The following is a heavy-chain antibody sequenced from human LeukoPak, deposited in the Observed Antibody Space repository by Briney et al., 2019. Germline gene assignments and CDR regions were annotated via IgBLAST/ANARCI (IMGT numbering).Heavy chain of an antibody. CDR2: MNPNSGNT. V-gene: IGHV1-8*03. Sequence: ASVKVSCKASGYTFTSYDINWVRQATGQGLEWMGWMNPNSGNTGYAQKFQGRVTITRNTSISTAYMELSSLRSEDTAVYYCAREDYYDSSGYPDYWGQGTLVTVSS. D-gene: IGHD3-22*01. J-gene: IGHJ4*02. CDR3: AREDYYDSSGYPDY. CDR1: GYTFTSYD.